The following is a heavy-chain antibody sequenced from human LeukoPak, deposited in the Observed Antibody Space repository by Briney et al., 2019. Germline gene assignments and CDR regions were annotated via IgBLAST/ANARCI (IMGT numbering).Heavy chain of an antibody. CDR3: ARVLGYCSGGSCYIFDY. CDR1: GGSISSGGYY. D-gene: IGHD2-15*01. Sequence: SETLSLTCTVSGGSISSGGYYWSWIRQLPGKGLECIGFIYYSGSTFYNPSLKSRVTISVDTSKNQFSLKLSSVTAADTAVYYCARVLGYCSGGSCYIFDYWGQGTLVTVSS. CDR2: IYYSGST. V-gene: IGHV4-61*08. J-gene: IGHJ4*02.